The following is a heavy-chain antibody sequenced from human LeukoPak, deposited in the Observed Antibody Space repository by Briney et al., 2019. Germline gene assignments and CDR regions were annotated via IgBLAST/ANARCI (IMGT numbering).Heavy chain of an antibody. Sequence: PGGSLRLSCAASAFTFSNYNLNWLRQAPGKGLEWVSYISSSSSTIYYADSVKGRFTISRDNAKNSLYLQMNSLRAEDTAVYYCARAMDYYDSSGPSGAFDYWGQGTLVTVSS. CDR1: AFTFSNYN. CDR2: ISSSSSTI. CDR3: ARAMDYYDSSGPSGAFDY. J-gene: IGHJ4*02. V-gene: IGHV3-48*04. D-gene: IGHD3-22*01.